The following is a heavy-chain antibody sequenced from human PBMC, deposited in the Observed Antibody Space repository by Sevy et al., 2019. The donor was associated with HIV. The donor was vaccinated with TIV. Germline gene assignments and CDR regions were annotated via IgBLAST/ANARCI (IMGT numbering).Heavy chain of an antibody. CDR2: ISSSSSYI. V-gene: IGHV3-21*01. CDR1: GFTFSSYS. CDR3: ARDGGNYDFWRGPSY. D-gene: IGHD3-3*01. J-gene: IGHJ4*02. Sequence: GGSLRLSCAASGFTFSSYSMNWVRQAPGKGLEWVSSISSSSSYIYYADSVKGRFTISRDNAKNSLYLRMNSLRAEDTAVYNCARDGGNYDFWRGPSYWGQGPLVTVSS.